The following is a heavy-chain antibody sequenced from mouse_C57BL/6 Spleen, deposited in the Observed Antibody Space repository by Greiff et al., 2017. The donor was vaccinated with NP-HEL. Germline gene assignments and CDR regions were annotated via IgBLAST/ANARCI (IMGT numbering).Heavy chain of an antibody. CDR3: ERGGDLGRRAMDD. D-gene: IGHD2-14*01. CDR2: IYPGDGDT. CDR1: GYAFSSYW. V-gene: IGHV1-80*01. J-gene: IGHJ4*01. Sequence: VQLQQSGAELVKPGASVKISCTASGYAFSSYWMNWVKQRPGKGLEWIGQIYPGDGDTNYNGKFKGKATLTADKSSSTAYMQLSGLTSEKSAVYGCERGGDLGRRAMDDWGQGTSVTVSS.